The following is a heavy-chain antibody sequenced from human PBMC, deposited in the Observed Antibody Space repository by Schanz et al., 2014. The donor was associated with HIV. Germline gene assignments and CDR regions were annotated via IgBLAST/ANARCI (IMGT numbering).Heavy chain of an antibody. D-gene: IGHD3-22*01. V-gene: IGHV3-33*08. CDR2: MSYDGRNE. CDR3: ARGATTYSSGYYYPDY. J-gene: IGHJ4*02. CDR1: GFTFRSYG. Sequence: QVQLVESGGGVVQPGRSLRLSCAASGFTFRSYGMHWVRQAPGKGLECVASMSYDGRNEHYVDSVKGRFTISRDNSKNTLNLQMNSLRGDDTGVYFCARGATTYSSGYYYPDYWGQGTLVTVSS.